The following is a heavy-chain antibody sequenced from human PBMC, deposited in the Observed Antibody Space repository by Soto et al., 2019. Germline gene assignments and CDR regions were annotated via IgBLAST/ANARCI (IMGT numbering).Heavy chain of an antibody. Sequence: QLHLRESGPGLVKPSETLSLTCTVSGGSITSSSYYWGWIRQPPGKGLEWIGSIYYSGSTHYNPSLKTPVTISADTSKTQFSLTLSSVTAADTAVYYCATQDVGGPYVYTFAPWGQGTLVTVSS. D-gene: IGHD1-26*01. CDR1: GGSITSSSYY. V-gene: IGHV4-39*01. CDR3: ATQDVGGPYVYTFAP. J-gene: IGHJ5*02. CDR2: IYYSGST.